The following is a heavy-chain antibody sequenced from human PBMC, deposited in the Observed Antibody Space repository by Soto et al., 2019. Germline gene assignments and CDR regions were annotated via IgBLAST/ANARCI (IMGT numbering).Heavy chain of an antibody. J-gene: IGHJ6*02. CDR2: INHSGST. CDR1: GGSFSGYY. Sequence: SETLSLTCAVYGGSFSGYYWSWIRQPPGKGLEWIGEINHSGSTNYNPSLKSRVTISVDTSKNQFSLKLSSVTAADTAVYYCARSNVLLWFGELLGGDYYYGMDVWGQGTTVTVSS. V-gene: IGHV4-34*01. D-gene: IGHD3-10*01. CDR3: ARSNVLLWFGELLGGDYYYGMDV.